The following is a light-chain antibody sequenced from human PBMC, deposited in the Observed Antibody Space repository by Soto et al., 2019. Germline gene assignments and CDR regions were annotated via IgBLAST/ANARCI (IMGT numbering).Light chain of an antibody. CDR1: SSDIGDYNY. J-gene: IGLJ1*01. Sequence: QAALPHPASVSWSPGDSITISCTGTSSDIGDYNYVSWYQQHPGKAPKLMIYEVTNRPSGVSYRFSGSKSGNTASLTISGLQAEDEADYFCSSYTSTSTLHYVFGTGTKVTVL. CDR2: EVT. CDR3: SSYTSTSTLHYV. V-gene: IGLV2-14*01.